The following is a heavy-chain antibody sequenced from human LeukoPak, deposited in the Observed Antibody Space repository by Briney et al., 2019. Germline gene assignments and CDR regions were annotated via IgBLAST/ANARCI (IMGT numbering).Heavy chain of an antibody. Sequence: PSETLSLTCAVYGGSFSGDYWTWIRQPPGKGLEWIGEINHSGSTNYNPSLKSRVTISVDKSKDQFSLKLSSVTAADTAVYYCARDRPGSVTTGYFDLWGRGTLVTVSS. V-gene: IGHV4-34*01. CDR3: ARDRPGSVTTGYFDL. CDR1: GGSFSGDY. J-gene: IGHJ2*01. D-gene: IGHD4-17*01. CDR2: INHSGST.